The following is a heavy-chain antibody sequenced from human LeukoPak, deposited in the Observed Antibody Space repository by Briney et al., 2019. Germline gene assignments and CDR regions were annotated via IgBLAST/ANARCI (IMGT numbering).Heavy chain of an antibody. V-gene: IGHV4-59*01. Sequence: SETLSLTCTVSGGSISSYYWSWIRQPPGKGLEWIGYIYYSGSTNYNPSLKSRVTISVDTSKNQFSLKLSSVTAADTAMYYCARDTYYYDSSGYPRGYYFDYWGQGTLVTVSS. CDR3: ARDTYYYDSSGYPRGYYFDY. D-gene: IGHD3-22*01. CDR2: IYYSGST. CDR1: GGSISSYY. J-gene: IGHJ4*02.